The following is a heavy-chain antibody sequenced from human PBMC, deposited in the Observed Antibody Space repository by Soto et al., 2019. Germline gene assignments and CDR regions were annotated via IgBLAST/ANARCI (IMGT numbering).Heavy chain of an antibody. J-gene: IGHJ3*02. CDR2: IYYSGST. V-gene: IGHV4-59*01. CDR3: ARDRVDYGDYGAFDI. Sequence: ETLSLTCTVSGGSISSYYWSWIRQPPGKGLEWIGYIYYSGSTNYNPSLKSRVTISVDTSKNQFSLKLSSVTAADTAVYYCARDRVDYGDYGAFDIWGQGTMVTVSS. CDR1: GGSISSYY. D-gene: IGHD4-17*01.